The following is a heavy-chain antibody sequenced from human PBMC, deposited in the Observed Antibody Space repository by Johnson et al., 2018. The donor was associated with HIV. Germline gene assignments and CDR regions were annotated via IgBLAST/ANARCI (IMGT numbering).Heavy chain of an antibody. CDR1: GFTFRSYG. CDR3: AKDWGGAFYGEDSLDT. J-gene: IGHJ3*02. V-gene: IGHV3-7*01. CDR2: IKQDGSEK. D-gene: IGHD2-21*01. Sequence: VQLVESGGGVVQPGRSLRLSCAASGFTFRSYGMHWVRQAPGKGLEWVANIKQDGSEKYYVDSVKGRFTISRDNSKNTLYLQMDSLRAEETAVYYCAKDWGGAFYGEDSLDTWGQGTMVTVSS.